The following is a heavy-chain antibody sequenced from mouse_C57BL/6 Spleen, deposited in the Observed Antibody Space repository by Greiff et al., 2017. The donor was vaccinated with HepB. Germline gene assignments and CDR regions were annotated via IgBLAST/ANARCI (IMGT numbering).Heavy chain of an antibody. J-gene: IGHJ4*01. D-gene: IGHD2-2*01. Sequence: VQLQQSGPELVKPGDSVKISCKASGYAFSSSWMNWVKQRPGKGLEWIGRIYPGDGDTNYNGKFKGKATLTADKSSSTDYMQLSSLTSEDSAVYFCARGGYRAMDYWGQGTSVTVSS. V-gene: IGHV1-82*01. CDR1: GYAFSSSW. CDR2: IYPGDGDT. CDR3: ARGGYRAMDY.